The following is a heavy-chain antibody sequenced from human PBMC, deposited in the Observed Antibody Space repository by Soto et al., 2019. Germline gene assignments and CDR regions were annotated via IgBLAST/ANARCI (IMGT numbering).Heavy chain of an antibody. CDR3: ARHPYQPLPTPSFYFDY. CDR1: GGSISSSSYY. Sequence: SETLSLTCTVSGGSISSSSYYWGWIRQPPGKGLEWIGSIYYSGSTYYNPSLKSRVTISVDTSKNQFSLKLSSVTAADTAVYYCARHPYQPLPTPSFYFDYWGQGTLVTVSS. CDR2: IYYSGST. D-gene: IGHD2-2*01. V-gene: IGHV4-39*01. J-gene: IGHJ4*02.